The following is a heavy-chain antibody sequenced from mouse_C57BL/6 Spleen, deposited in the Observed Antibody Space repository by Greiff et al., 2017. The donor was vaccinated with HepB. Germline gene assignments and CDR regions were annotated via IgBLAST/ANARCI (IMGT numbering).Heavy chain of an antibody. CDR2: ISSGSSTI. J-gene: IGHJ4*01. D-gene: IGHD4-1*01. CDR1: GFTFSDYG. V-gene: IGHV5-17*01. CDR3: ARGLTGINYAMDY. Sequence: DVKLVESGGGLVKPGGSLKLSCAASGFTFSDYGMHWVRQAPEKGLEWVAYISSGSSTIYYADTVKGRFTISRDNAKNTLFLQMTSLRSEDTAMYYCARGLTGINYAMDYWGQGTSVTVSS.